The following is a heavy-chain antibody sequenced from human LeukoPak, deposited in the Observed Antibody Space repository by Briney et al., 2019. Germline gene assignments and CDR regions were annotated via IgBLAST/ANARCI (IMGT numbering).Heavy chain of an antibody. CDR3: AREAKITMIVVVITPLGY. CDR1: GFTFSDYY. J-gene: IGHJ4*02. Sequence: GGSLRLSCAASGFTFSDYYMSWIRQAPGKGLEWVSYISSSGSTIYYADSVKGRFTISRDNSKNTLYLQMNSLRAEDTAVYYCAREAKITMIVVVITPLGYWGQGTLVTVSS. V-gene: IGHV3-11*04. D-gene: IGHD3-22*01. CDR2: ISSSGSTI.